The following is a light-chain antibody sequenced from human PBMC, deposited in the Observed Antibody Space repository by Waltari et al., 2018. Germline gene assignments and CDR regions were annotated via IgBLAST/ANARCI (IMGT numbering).Light chain of an antibody. CDR2: DGS. Sequence: IQMTQSPSSLSTSVGDRVTITCRASQSISTYLNWYQQKPGKAPKVLIYDGSNLEAGVPSRFSGSRSGTDFTLTISSLQPDDIATYFCQQHDNFPFTFGPGTKVEIK. V-gene: IGKV1-33*01. CDR3: QQHDNFPFT. CDR1: QSISTY. J-gene: IGKJ3*01.